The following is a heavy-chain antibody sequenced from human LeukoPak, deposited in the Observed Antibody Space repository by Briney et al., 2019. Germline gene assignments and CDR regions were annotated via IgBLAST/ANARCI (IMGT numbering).Heavy chain of an antibody. CDR2: ISAYNGNT. J-gene: IGHJ6*03. Sequence: ASVKVSCKASGYTFTSYGISWVRQAPGQGLEWMGWISAYNGNTNYAQKFQGRVTMTTDTSTSTAYMELRSLRSDDTAVYYCAREQGVVVTASYYYYMDVWGKGTTVTISS. CDR1: GYTFTSYG. V-gene: IGHV1-18*01. CDR3: AREQGVVVTASYYYYMDV. D-gene: IGHD2-21*02.